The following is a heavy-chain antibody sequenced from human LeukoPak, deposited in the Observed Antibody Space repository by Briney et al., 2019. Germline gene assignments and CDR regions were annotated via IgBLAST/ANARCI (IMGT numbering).Heavy chain of an antibody. CDR1: GFTFSSYG. D-gene: IGHD2-2*01. V-gene: IGHV3-23*01. CDR2: ISGSGGST. Sequence: PGGSLRLSCAASGFTFSSYGMSWVRQAPGKGLEWVSTISGSGGSTYYADSVKGRFTISRDYSKNTLYLQMNSLRAEDTAVYYCAKARQLLLYYFDYWGQGTLVTVSS. J-gene: IGHJ4*02. CDR3: AKARQLLLYYFDY.